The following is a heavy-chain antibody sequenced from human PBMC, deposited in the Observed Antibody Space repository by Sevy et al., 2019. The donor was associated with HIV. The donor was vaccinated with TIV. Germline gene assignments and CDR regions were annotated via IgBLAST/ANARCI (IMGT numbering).Heavy chain of an antibody. D-gene: IGHD3-3*01. CDR3: ARSPGNYAY. CDR2: ISYDGNNK. Sequence: GGSLRLSCAASGFTFSTYAMHWVRQAPGKGLEWVAVISYDGNNKYYADSVKGRFTVSRDNSKNTLYLQLNSLRAEDTAVYYCARSPGNYAYWGQGTLVTVSS. J-gene: IGHJ4*02. CDR1: GFTFSTYA. V-gene: IGHV3-30-3*01.